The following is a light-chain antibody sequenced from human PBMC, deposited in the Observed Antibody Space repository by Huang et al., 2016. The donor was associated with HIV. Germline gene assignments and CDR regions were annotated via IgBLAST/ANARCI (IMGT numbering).Light chain of an antibody. CDR2: AAS. Sequence: DIQMTQSPSSLSASVGDRITITCRTSQDITNYLAWYQQKPGTVPKLLIYAASTLESGVPSRFSGSGSGADFTLTISSLQPEDVATYYCQKYNSAPPTFGGGTKVEIK. V-gene: IGKV1-27*01. CDR3: QKYNSAPPT. CDR1: QDITNY. J-gene: IGKJ4*01.